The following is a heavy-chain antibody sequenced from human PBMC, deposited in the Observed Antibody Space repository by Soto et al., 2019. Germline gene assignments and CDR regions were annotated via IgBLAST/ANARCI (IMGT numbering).Heavy chain of an antibody. D-gene: IGHD3-22*01. Sequence: PVESLKISCKGSGYSFTSYWIGWVRQLPGKGLEWMGSIYPGDSDTRYSPSFQGQVTISADKAISTAYLQWRRLRASDTAMYYCARYADYYDSSGPDYWGQGTLFTVAS. CDR1: GYSFTSYW. V-gene: IGHV5-51*01. J-gene: IGHJ4*02. CDR3: ARYADYYDSSGPDY. CDR2: IYPGDSDT.